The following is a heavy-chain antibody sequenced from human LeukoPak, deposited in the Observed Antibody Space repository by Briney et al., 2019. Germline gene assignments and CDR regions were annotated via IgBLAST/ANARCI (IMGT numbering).Heavy chain of an antibody. Sequence: PGGSLRLSCAASGFTFSDYYMSWIRQAPGKGLEWVSYISSSGSTIYYADSVKGRFTISRDNAKNSLYLQMNSLRAEDTAVYYCTTDSRVLRYFDWPLGFDYWGQGTLVTVSS. J-gene: IGHJ4*02. V-gene: IGHV3-11*04. CDR2: ISSSGSTI. CDR1: GFTFSDYY. D-gene: IGHD3-9*01. CDR3: TTDSRVLRYFDWPLGFDY.